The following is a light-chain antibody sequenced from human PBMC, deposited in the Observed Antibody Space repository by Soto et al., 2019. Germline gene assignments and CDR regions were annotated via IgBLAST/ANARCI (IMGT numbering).Light chain of an antibody. CDR1: RSDVGGYYY. V-gene: IGLV2-14*01. CDR2: DVS. Sequence: QSVLTQPASVSGSPGQSVPISCTGTRSDVGGYYYVSWYQQPPGKAPKLMIYDVSNRPSGVSNRFSGSKSGNTASLTISGLQAEDEADDYCSSYTTSSTVVFGGGTQLTVL. J-gene: IGLJ3*02. CDR3: SSYTTSSTVV.